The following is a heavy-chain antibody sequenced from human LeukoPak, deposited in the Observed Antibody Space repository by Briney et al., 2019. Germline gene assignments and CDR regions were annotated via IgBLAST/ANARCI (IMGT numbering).Heavy chain of an antibody. J-gene: IGHJ4*02. V-gene: IGHV4-61*01. CDR1: GGSVSSASYY. CDR3: AREGRYCSGGSCLDY. Sequence: SETQSLTCTVSGGSVSSASYYWSWIRQPPGKGLEWIGYIYYSGSTNYNPSLKSRVTISVDTSKNQFSLRLSSVTAADTAVYYCAREGRYCSGGSCLDYWGQGTLVTVSS. D-gene: IGHD2-15*01. CDR2: IYYSGST.